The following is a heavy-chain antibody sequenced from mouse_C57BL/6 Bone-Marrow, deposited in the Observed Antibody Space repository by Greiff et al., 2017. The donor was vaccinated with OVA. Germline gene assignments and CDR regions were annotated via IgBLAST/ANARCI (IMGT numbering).Heavy chain of an antibody. Sequence: EVQLQQSGAELARPGASVKLSCKASGYTFTDYNMDWVKQSHGKSLEWIGDINPNNGGTIYNQKFKGKATLTVDKSSSTAYMELRSLTSEDTAVYYCARNEGYYGSRGAYWGQGTLVTVSA. D-gene: IGHD1-1*01. CDR1: GYTFTDYN. J-gene: IGHJ3*01. CDR3: ARNEGYYGSRGAY. CDR2: INPNNGGT. V-gene: IGHV1-18*01.